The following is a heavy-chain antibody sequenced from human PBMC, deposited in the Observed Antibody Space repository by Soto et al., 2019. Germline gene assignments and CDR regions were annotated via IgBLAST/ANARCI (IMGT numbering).Heavy chain of an antibody. CDR2: VTGSGGEI. Sequence: GGSLRLSCAASGFTISTYAMTWVRQAPGKGLECVSGVTGSGGEIHYADSVKGRFTISKDNSKNTLYLQMSSLREEDTALYYCAKDAVYKDGLWLMDSWGQGTLVTVSS. V-gene: IGHV3-23*01. CDR3: AKDAVYKDGLWLMDS. D-gene: IGHD2-21*01. J-gene: IGHJ5*02. CDR1: GFTISTYA.